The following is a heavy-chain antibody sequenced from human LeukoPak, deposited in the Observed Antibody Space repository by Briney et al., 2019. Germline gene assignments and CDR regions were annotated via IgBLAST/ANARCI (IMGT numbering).Heavy chain of an antibody. D-gene: IGHD6-13*01. CDR2: IYTSGST. CDR1: GGSISSYY. J-gene: IGHJ4*02. Sequence: PSETLFLTCTVSGGSISSYYWSWIRQPPGKGLEWIGYIYTSGSTNYNPSLKSRVTISVDTSKNQFSLKLSSVTAADTAVYYCARRRHSSSWYDYWGQGTLVTVSS. V-gene: IGHV4-4*09. CDR3: ARRRHSSSWYDY.